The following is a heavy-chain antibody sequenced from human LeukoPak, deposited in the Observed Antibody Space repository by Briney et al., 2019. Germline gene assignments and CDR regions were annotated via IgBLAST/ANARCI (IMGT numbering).Heavy chain of an antibody. J-gene: IGHJ6*02. Sequence: SETLSLTCAVYGGSFSGYYWSWIRQPPGKGLEWIGETNHSGSTNYNPSLKSRVTISVDTSKNQFSLKLSSVTAADTAVYYCARDLRYCSGGSCSYYYYGMDVWGQGTTVTVSS. CDR3: ARDLRYCSGGSCSYYYYGMDV. CDR2: TNHSGST. CDR1: GGSFSGYY. V-gene: IGHV4-34*01. D-gene: IGHD2-15*01.